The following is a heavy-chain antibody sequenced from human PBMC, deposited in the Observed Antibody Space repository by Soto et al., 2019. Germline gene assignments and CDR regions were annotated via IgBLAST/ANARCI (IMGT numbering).Heavy chain of an antibody. D-gene: IGHD4-17*01. Sequence: PGGSLRLSCAASGFTVSSNYMSWVRQAPGKGLEWVSVIYSGGSTYYADSVKGRFTISRDNSKNTLYLQMNSLRAEDTAVYYCVKRGDYDETYYYYYGMDVWGQGTTVTVSS. CDR2: IYSGGST. J-gene: IGHJ6*02. V-gene: IGHV3-53*01. CDR3: VKRGDYDETYYYYYGMDV. CDR1: GFTVSSNY.